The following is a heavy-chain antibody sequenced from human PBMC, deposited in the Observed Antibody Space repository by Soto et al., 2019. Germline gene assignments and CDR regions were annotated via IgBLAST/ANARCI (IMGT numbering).Heavy chain of an antibody. J-gene: IGHJ3*02. V-gene: IGHV5-51*01. CDR3: ARAESGHDPGPFRI. Sequence: PGESLKISCKGSGYSFTSYCIGWVRQMPGKGLEWMGIIYPGDSDTRYSPSFQGQVTISADKSISTAYLQWSSLKVSDTAMYFCARAESGHDPGPFRIWGQGTMVTVSS. CDR1: GYSFTSYC. CDR2: IYPGDSDT. D-gene: IGHD1-26*01.